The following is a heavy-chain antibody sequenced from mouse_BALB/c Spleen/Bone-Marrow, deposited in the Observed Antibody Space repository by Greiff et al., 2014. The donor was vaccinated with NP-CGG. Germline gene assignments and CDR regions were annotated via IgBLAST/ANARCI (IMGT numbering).Heavy chain of an antibody. D-gene: IGHD2-1*01. V-gene: IGHV3-2*02. CDR3: ARYYYGNYWFAY. J-gene: IGHJ3*01. CDR2: ISYSGST. CDR1: GYSITSDYA. Sequence: VQLQQSGPGLVKPSQSLSLTCTVTGYSITSDYAWNWIRQFPGNKLEWMGYISYSGSTSYNPSLKCRISITRDTSKNQFFLQLNSVTTEDTATYYCARYYYGNYWFAYWGQGTLVTVSA.